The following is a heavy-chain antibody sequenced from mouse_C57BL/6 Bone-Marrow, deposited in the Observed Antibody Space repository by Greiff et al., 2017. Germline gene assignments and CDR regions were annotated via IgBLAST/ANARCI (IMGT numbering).Heavy chain of an antibody. D-gene: IGHD1-3*01. V-gene: IGHV5-4*01. CDR3: ARDNFWCVDV. CDR2: ISDGGSYT. Sequence: EVQLQESGGGLVKPGGSLKLSCAASGFTFSSYAMSWVRQTPEKRLEWVATISDGGSYTYYPDNVKGRFTISRDNAKNNLYLQMSHLKSEDTAMYYCARDNFWCVDVWGTGTTVTVTS. J-gene: IGHJ1*03. CDR1: GFTFSSYA.